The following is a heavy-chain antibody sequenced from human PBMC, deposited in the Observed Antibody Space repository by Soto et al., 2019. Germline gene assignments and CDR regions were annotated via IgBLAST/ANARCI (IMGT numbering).Heavy chain of an antibody. Sequence: QVQLVQSGAEVKKPGSSVKVSCKASGGTFSSYAISWVRQAPGQGIEWMGGLIPIFGTANYSQKFQGRVTITADESTSTAYMELSSLRSEDTAVYYCAGRTVYGDWSDYWGQGTLVTVSS. CDR2: LIPIFGTA. CDR1: GGTFSSYA. D-gene: IGHD4-17*01. V-gene: IGHV1-69*12. J-gene: IGHJ4*02. CDR3: AGRTVYGDWSDY.